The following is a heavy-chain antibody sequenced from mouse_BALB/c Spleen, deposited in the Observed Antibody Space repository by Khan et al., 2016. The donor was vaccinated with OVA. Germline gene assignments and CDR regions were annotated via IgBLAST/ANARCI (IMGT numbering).Heavy chain of an antibody. D-gene: IGHD1-1*01. CDR3: ARVYGGDFDY. CDR1: GYSITSDYA. J-gene: IGHJ2*01. V-gene: IGHV3-2*02. Sequence: VQLKESGPGLVKPSQSLSLTCTVTGYSITSDYAWNWLRQFPGNKLEWMGFISYSGNTKYNPSLKSRFSITRDTSKNQFFLHLNSVTIDETATYYCARVYGGDFDYWGQGTTLTVPS. CDR2: ISYSGNT.